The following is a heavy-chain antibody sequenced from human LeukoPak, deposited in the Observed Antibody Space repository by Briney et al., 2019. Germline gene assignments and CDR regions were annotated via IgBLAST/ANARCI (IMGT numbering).Heavy chain of an antibody. D-gene: IGHD3-10*02. Sequence: GGSLRLSCAASGFTFSSYEMNWVRQGPGKGLERVSYISSSGSTIYYADSVKGRFTISRDNAKNSLYLQMNSLRAEDTAVYYCAELGITMIGGFWGKGTTVTISS. CDR1: GFTFSSYE. CDR3: AELGITMIGGF. CDR2: ISSSGSTI. V-gene: IGHV3-48*03. J-gene: IGHJ6*04.